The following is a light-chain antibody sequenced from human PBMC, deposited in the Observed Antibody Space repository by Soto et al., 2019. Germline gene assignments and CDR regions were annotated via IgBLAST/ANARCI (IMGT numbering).Light chain of an antibody. J-gene: IGKJ2*01. Sequence: DVVMTQSPLSLPVTLGQPASISCRSTQSLVHSDGNTHLNGFQQRPGQSPRRLICKVSNRESGVQDRFRGSASGTDYTLKSRRVEAEDGGVYYFLQGKPCPYTFGQGTKLESK. CDR1: QSLVHSDGNTH. CDR2: KVS. V-gene: IGKV2-30*02. CDR3: LQGKPCPYT.